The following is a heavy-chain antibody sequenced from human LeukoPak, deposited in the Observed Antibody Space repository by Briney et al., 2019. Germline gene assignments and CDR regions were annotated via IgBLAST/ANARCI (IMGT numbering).Heavy chain of an antibody. CDR3: ARPYCSRTDCYADAFDV. D-gene: IGHD2-2*01. Sequence: PGGSLRLSCAASGFTFSSYAMHWVRQAPGKGLEWVAVIWYDGSNENYGDSVKGRFTISRDNSKNTLYLQMSSLRAEDTAVYYCARPYCSRTDCYADAFDVWGQGTMVTGSP. CDR1: GFTFSSYA. CDR2: IWYDGSNE. J-gene: IGHJ3*01. V-gene: IGHV3-33*01.